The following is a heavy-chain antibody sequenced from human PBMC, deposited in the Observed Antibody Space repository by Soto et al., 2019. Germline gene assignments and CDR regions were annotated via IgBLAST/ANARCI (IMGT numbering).Heavy chain of an antibody. CDR2: IWYDGSNK. CDR1: GFTFSSYG. J-gene: IGHJ6*02. CDR3: ARESLDCSSTSCYRGYYYYGMDV. Sequence: GESLKISCAASGFTFSSYGMHWVRQAPGKGLEWVAVIWYDGSNKYYADSVKGRFTISRDNSKNTLYLQMNSLRAEDTAVYYCARESLDCSSTSCYRGYYYYGMDVWGQGTTVTVSS. V-gene: IGHV3-33*01. D-gene: IGHD2-2*01.